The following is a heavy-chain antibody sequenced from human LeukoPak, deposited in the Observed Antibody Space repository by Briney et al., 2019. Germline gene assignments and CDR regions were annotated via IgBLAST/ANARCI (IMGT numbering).Heavy chain of an antibody. D-gene: IGHD4-23*01. CDR2: IYHSGST. CDR3: AGTFRTVVGY. Sequence: SETLSLTCAVSGYSISSGYYWGWIRQPPGKGLEWIGSIYHSGSTYYNPSLKSRVTISVDASMNQFSLKLSSVTAADTAVYYCAGTFRTVVGYWGQGTLVTVSS. CDR1: GYSISSGYY. V-gene: IGHV4-38-2*01. J-gene: IGHJ4*02.